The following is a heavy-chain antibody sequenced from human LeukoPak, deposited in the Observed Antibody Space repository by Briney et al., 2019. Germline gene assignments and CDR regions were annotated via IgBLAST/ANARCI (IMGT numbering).Heavy chain of an antibody. J-gene: IGHJ4*02. D-gene: IGHD6-6*01. Sequence: GGSLRLSYAASGFTLSDYWMTWVRQAPGKGPEWVANIKQDGSEKYYVDSVRGRFTISRDNAKNSLFLQMNSLRVEDTAVYYCARRGGSSSRRSPIDYWGQGTLVTVSS. CDR2: IKQDGSEK. CDR1: GFTLSDYW. CDR3: ARRGGSSSRRSPIDY. V-gene: IGHV3-7*01.